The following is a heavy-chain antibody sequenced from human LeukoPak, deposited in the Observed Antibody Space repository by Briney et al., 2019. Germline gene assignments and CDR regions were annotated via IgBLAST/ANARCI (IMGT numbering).Heavy chain of an antibody. CDR3: ARLNYYDSSGYSRGLDY. J-gene: IGHJ4*02. V-gene: IGHV4-61*01. Sequence: KSSETLSLTCTISGGSVSSGSYYWSWIRQPPGKGLEWIGYIYYSGSTNYNPSLKSRVTISVDTSKNQFSLKLSSVTAADTAVYYCARLNYYDSSGYSRGLDYWGQGTLVTVSS. CDR1: GGSVSSGSYY. D-gene: IGHD3-22*01. CDR2: IYYSGST.